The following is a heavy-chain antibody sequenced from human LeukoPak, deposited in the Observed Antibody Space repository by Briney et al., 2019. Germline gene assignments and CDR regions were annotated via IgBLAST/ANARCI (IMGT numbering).Heavy chain of an antibody. Sequence: HPGGSLRLSCAASGFTFSSYWMSWVRQAPGKGLEWVAVISYDGSNKYYADSVKGRFTISRDNSKNTLYLQMNSLRAEDTAVYYCAKDSGSYPDLDYWGQGTLVTVSS. V-gene: IGHV3-30*18. CDR3: AKDSGSYPDLDY. D-gene: IGHD1-26*01. J-gene: IGHJ4*02. CDR1: GFTFSSYW. CDR2: ISYDGSNK.